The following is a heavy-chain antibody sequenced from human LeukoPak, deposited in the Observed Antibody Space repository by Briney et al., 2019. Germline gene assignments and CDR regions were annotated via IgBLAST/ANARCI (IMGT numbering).Heavy chain of an antibody. CDR3: ARGPYGGNLGY. CDR1: GGSISSYY. Sequence: SETLSLACTVSGGSISSYYWSWIRQPPGKGLEWIGYIYYSGSTNYNPSLKSRVTISVDTSKNQFSLKLSSVTAADTAVYYCARGPYGGNLGYWGQGTLVTVSS. D-gene: IGHD4-23*01. J-gene: IGHJ4*02. CDR2: IYYSGST. V-gene: IGHV4-59*01.